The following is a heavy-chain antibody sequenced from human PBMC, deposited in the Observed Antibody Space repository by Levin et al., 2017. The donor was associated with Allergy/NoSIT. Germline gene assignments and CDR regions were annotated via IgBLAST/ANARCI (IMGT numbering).Heavy chain of an antibody. CDR1: GFTFSSYA. V-gene: IGHV3-30-3*01. CDR3: ARDRHCSSTSCSRGGALDI. Sequence: GGSLRLSCAASGFTFSSYAMHWVRQAPGKGLEWAAVISYDGSSKYYPDSVKGRFTVSRDNSKNTLYLQMNSLRAEDTAVYYCARDRHCSSTSCSRGGALDIWGQGTRVTVSS. D-gene: IGHD2-2*01. CDR2: ISYDGSSK. J-gene: IGHJ3*02.